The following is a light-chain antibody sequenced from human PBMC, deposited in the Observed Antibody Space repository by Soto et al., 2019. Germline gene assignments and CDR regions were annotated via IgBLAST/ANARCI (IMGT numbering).Light chain of an antibody. Sequence: EIVLTQSPATLSLSPGERATLYCRASQSVSSSLAWYQQKPGQAPRLLIYDASNRATGIPVRFSGGGSGTDFTLTISSLEPEDFAVYYCQQYNNWPRTFGQGTKVDIK. CDR3: QQYNNWPRT. V-gene: IGKV3-11*01. J-gene: IGKJ1*01. CDR1: QSVSSS. CDR2: DAS.